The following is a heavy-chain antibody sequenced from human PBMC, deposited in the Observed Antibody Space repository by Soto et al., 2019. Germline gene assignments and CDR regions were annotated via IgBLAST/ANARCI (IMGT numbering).Heavy chain of an antibody. CDR2: IYYTGYT. Sequence: PSETLSLTCTVSNGSISPNYWSWIRQPPGKGLEWIGYIYYTGYTNYNPSLKSRVTISVDTSKNQFSLNVSSVTAADTAVYYCARVKWFGESGFDYWGQGTLVTVSS. J-gene: IGHJ4*02. V-gene: IGHV4-59*01. CDR3: ARVKWFGESGFDY. D-gene: IGHD3-10*01. CDR1: NGSISPNY.